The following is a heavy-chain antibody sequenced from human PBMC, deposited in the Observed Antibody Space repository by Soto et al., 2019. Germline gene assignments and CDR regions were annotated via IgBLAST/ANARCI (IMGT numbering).Heavy chain of an antibody. Sequence: GGSMRLCCAASGFTFSIYAMHWVRQAPGKGLEWVAVISYDGSNKYYADSVKGRFTISRDNSKNTLYLQMNSLRAEDTAVYYCARDNELYDSSGYYFEYFQHWGQGTLVTVSS. CDR1: GFTFSIYA. J-gene: IGHJ1*01. D-gene: IGHD3-22*01. CDR3: ARDNELYDSSGYYFEYFQH. CDR2: ISYDGSNK. V-gene: IGHV3-30-3*01.